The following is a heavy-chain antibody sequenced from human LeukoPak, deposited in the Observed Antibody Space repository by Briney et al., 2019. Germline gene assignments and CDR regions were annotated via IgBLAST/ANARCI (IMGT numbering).Heavy chain of an antibody. Sequence: SETLSLTCTVSGGSISSYYWSWIRQPPGKGLEWIGYIYYSESTNYNPSLKSRVTISVDTSKNQFSLKLSSVTAADTAMYYCARRAYSSGWYYFDYWGQGTLVTVSS. CDR3: ARRAYSSGWYYFDY. CDR2: IYYSEST. CDR1: GGSISSYY. D-gene: IGHD6-19*01. V-gene: IGHV4-59*01. J-gene: IGHJ4*02.